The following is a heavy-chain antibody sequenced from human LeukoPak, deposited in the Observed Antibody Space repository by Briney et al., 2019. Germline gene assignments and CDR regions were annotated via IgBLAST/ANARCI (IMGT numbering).Heavy chain of an antibody. CDR3: ARDVSGSSWD. V-gene: IGHV7-4-1*02. J-gene: IGHJ4*02. Sequence: ASVKVSCKASGYTFTNYAMNWVRQAPGRGLEWMGWINTNTGNPTYVQGFTGRFVFSLDTSVSTAYLQINSLKAEDTAVYYCARDVSGSSWDWGQGTLVTVSS. CDR1: GYTFTNYA. CDR2: INTNTGNP. D-gene: IGHD3-10*01.